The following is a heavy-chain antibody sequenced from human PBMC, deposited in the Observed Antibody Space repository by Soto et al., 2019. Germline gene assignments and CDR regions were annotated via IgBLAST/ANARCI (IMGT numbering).Heavy chain of an antibody. V-gene: IGHV3-7*01. J-gene: IGHJ6*03. CDR2: IKQDGSEK. CDR3: ARDKGVLSYGDYVADYYYMDV. Sequence: PGGSLRLSCAASGFTFSSYWMSWVRQAPGKGLEWVANIKQDGSEKYYVDSVKGRFTISRDNAKNSLYLQMNSLRAEDTAVYYCARDKGVLSYGDYVADYYYMDVWGKGTTVTVSS. CDR1: GFTFSSYW. D-gene: IGHD4-17*01.